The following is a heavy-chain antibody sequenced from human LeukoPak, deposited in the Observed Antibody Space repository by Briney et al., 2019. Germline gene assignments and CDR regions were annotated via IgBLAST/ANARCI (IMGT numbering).Heavy chain of an antibody. CDR3: ARDAIEGVVVVPAASWFDP. CDR2: IYHSGST. Sequence: SETLSLTCTVSGGSISSGGYYWSWIRQPPGKGLEWIGYIYHSGSTYYNPSLKSRVTISVDRSKNQFSLRLSSVTAADTAVYYCARDAIEGVVVVPAASWFDPWGQGTLVTVSS. CDR1: GGSISSGGYY. J-gene: IGHJ5*02. V-gene: IGHV4-30-2*01. D-gene: IGHD2-2*01.